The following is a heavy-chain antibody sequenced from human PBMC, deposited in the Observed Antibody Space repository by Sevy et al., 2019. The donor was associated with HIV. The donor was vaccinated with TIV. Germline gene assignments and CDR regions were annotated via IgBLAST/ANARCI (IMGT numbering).Heavy chain of an antibody. CDR2: IYYSGST. V-gene: IGHV4-31*03. D-gene: IGHD2-2*01. CDR3: ARSQIYCSSTSCYDAPDY. Sequence: SETLSLTCTVSGGSISSGGYYWSWIRQHPGKGLEWIGYIYYSGSTYYNPSLKSRVTISVDTSKNQYSLKLSSVTAADTAVYYCARSQIYCSSTSCYDAPDYWGQGTLVTVSS. J-gene: IGHJ4*02. CDR1: GGSISSGGYY.